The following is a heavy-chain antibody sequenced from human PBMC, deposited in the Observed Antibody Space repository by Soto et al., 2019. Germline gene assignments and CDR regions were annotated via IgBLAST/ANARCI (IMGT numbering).Heavy chain of an antibody. V-gene: IGHV4-34*01. CDR2: INHSGST. CDR3: ARGGRIAAAGYWYFDL. Sequence: QVQLQQWGAGLLKPSETLSLTCAVYGGSFSGYYWSWIRQPPGKGLEWIGEINHSGSTNYNPSLKSRVTISVDTSKNQFSLKLSSVTAADTAVYYCARGGRIAAAGYWYFDLWGRGTLVTVSS. J-gene: IGHJ2*01. CDR1: GGSFSGYY. D-gene: IGHD6-13*01.